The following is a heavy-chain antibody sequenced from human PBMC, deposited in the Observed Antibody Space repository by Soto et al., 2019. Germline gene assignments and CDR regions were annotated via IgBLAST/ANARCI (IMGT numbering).Heavy chain of an antibody. CDR1: GYTVTSYG. CDR2: ISAYNGNT. Sequence: GASVKVSCKASGYTVTSYGISWLRQAPGQGLEWMGWISAYNGNTNYAQKLQGRVTMTTDTSTSTAYMELRSLRSDDTAVYYCARDIGCSSTSCYDYYGMDVWGQGTTVTVSS. CDR3: ARDIGCSSTSCYDYYGMDV. J-gene: IGHJ6*02. D-gene: IGHD2-2*01. V-gene: IGHV1-18*01.